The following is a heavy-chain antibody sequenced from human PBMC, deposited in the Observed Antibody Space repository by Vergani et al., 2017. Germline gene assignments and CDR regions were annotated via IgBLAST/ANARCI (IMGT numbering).Heavy chain of an antibody. Sequence: EVQLLESGGDLVQPGGSLRLSCAASGFTFIMPAMSWVRQAPGKGLELVSTLSASDRRTHYADSVKGRFTISRDNSKNTLFLHMNSLRPEDTAVYYCAKVGRSEVAGTFGAFDIWGQGTMVTVSS. J-gene: IGHJ3*02. CDR1: GFTFIMPA. CDR2: LSASDRRT. V-gene: IGHV3-23*01. D-gene: IGHD6-19*01. CDR3: AKVGRSEVAGTFGAFDI.